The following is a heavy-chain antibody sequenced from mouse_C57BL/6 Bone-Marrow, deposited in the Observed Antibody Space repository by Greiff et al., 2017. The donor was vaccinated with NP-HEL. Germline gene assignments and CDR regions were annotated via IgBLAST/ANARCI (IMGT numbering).Heavy chain of an antibody. D-gene: IGHD2-3*01. V-gene: IGHV1-62-2*01. J-gene: IGHJ3*01. CDR1: GYTFTEYT. CDR3: VKHEEEDAVDCYYQAGFAY. Sequence: VQLQQSGAELVKPGASVKLSCTASGYTFTEYTIHWVKQRSGQGLEWIGWFYPGSGSIKYNEKFKDKATLTADKSSSTVYLELSRLTSEDSAVFFGVKHEEEDAVDCYYQAGFAYWGQGTLVTVSA. CDR2: FYPGSGSI.